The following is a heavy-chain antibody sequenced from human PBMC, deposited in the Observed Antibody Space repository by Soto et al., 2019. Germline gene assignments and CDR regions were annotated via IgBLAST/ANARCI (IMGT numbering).Heavy chain of an antibody. CDR1: GGSISSSSYY. Sequence: SENLSLTCTASGGSISSSSYYCGWIRQPPGKGLEWIGSIYYSGSTYYNPSLKSRVTISVDTSKNQFSLKLSSVTAADTAVYYCASSPQHRNLFYTWGQGTLDIV. CDR3: ASSPQHRNLFYT. CDR2: IYYSGST. J-gene: IGHJ5*02. V-gene: IGHV4-39*01.